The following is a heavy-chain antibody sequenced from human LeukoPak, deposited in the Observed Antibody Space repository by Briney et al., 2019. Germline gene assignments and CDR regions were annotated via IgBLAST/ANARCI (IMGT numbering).Heavy chain of an antibody. Sequence: GGSLRLSCAVSGFTFSSSYMNWVRQAPGKGLEWVANIKEDGSEKYYVDSVKGRFTISRDNAKKSLYLQMNSLRAEDTAVYYCARDLYRIVVVPHYFDYWGQGTLVTVSS. D-gene: IGHD3-22*01. CDR2: IKEDGSEK. J-gene: IGHJ4*02. V-gene: IGHV3-7*01. CDR3: ARDLYRIVVVPHYFDY. CDR1: GFTFSSSY.